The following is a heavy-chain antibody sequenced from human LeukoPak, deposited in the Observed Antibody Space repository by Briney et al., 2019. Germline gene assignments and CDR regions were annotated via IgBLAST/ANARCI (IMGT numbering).Heavy chain of an antibody. CDR1: GGSISSHY. CDR3: ARHIGGGIEDMDV. J-gene: IGHJ6*03. V-gene: IGHV4-59*08. D-gene: IGHD3-16*02. Sequence: PSDTLSLTCTLSGGSISSHYWSWIRQPPGKALEWIGYIYYSGSTNYNPSLKSRVTISVDTSKNQFSLKLSSVTAADTAVYYCARHIGGGIEDMDVWGTGTKVTVSS. CDR2: IYYSGST.